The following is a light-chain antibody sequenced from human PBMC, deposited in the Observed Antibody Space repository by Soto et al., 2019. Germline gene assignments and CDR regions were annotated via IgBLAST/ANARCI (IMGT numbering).Light chain of an antibody. V-gene: IGKV3-15*01. Sequence: DIVMTQSPATLSVSPGERATLSCRASQSVSSNFAWYQHKPGQAPRLLIFGASTRATGIPARFSGSGSGTEFTLTISSLQSEDFAVYYCQHYNNWPPWTFGQGTKVEIK. J-gene: IGKJ1*01. CDR3: QHYNNWPPWT. CDR1: QSVSSN. CDR2: GAS.